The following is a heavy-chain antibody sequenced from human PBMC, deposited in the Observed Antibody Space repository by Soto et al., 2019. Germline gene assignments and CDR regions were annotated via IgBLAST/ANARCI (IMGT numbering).Heavy chain of an antibody. CDR1: GFTVSSNY. Sequence: GGSLRLSCAASGFTVSSNYMSWVRQAPGKGLEWVSVIYSGGSTYYADSVKGRFTISRDNSKNTLHLQMNSLRAEDTAVYYCARDTYYYGSGSYGAFDIWGQGTMVTVSS. J-gene: IGHJ3*02. CDR3: ARDTYYYGSGSYGAFDI. V-gene: IGHV3-53*01. D-gene: IGHD3-10*01. CDR2: IYSGGST.